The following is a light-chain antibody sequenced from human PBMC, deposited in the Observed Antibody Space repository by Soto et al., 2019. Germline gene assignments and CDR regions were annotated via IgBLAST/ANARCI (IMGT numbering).Light chain of an antibody. CDR1: NIGSKS. Sequence: SYELTQPPSVSVAPGKTARITCGGYNIGSKSVHWYQQKPGQAPVLVIYYDNDRPSGIPERFSGSNSGNTATLTINRVEAGDEADYYCQVWDSSSDHPVFGGGTQLTVL. V-gene: IGLV3-21*04. J-gene: IGLJ2*01. CDR3: QVWDSSSDHPV. CDR2: YDN.